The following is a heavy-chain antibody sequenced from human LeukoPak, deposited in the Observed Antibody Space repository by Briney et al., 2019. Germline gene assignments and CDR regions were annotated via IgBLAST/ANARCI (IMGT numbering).Heavy chain of an antibody. CDR1: GGSISGHY. D-gene: IGHD2-15*01. CDR2: IYYSGTT. J-gene: IGHJ5*02. Sequence: SETLSLTCTVSGGSISGHYWSWIRQPPGKGLEWIGYIYYSGTTLYNSSLKSRVTISVDTSKNQFSLKLSSMAAADTAVYYCAKGGCSGCWLDPWGQGTLVTVSS. V-gene: IGHV4-59*11. CDR3: AKGGCSGCWLDP.